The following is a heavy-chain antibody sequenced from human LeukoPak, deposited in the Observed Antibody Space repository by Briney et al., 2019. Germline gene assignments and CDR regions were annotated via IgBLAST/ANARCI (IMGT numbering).Heavy chain of an antibody. V-gene: IGHV4-34*01. CDR3: ARASRVLGDAFDI. CDR2: INHSGST. CDR1: GGSFSGYY. J-gene: IGHJ3*02. D-gene: IGHD3-10*01. Sequence: KTSETLSLTCAVYGGSFSGYYWSWIRQPPGKGLEWIGEINHSGSTNYNPSLKSRVTISVDTSKNQFSLKLSSVTAADTAVYYCARASRVLGDAFDIWGQGTMVTVSS.